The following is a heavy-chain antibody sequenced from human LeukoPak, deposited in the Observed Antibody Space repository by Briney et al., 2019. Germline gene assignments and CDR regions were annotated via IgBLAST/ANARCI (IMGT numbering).Heavy chain of an antibody. CDR1: GGSISSYY. Sequence: PETLSLTCTVSGGSISSYYWSWIRQPAGKGLEWIGRIYTSGSTNYNPPLKSRVTMSVDTSKNQFSLKLSSVTAADTAVYYCARDYCSGGSCYSGRGYYFDYWGQGTLVTVSS. J-gene: IGHJ4*02. CDR3: ARDYCSGGSCYSGRGYYFDY. CDR2: IYTSGST. V-gene: IGHV4-4*07. D-gene: IGHD2-15*01.